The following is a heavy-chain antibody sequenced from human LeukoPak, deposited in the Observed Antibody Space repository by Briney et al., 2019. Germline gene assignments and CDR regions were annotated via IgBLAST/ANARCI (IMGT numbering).Heavy chain of an antibody. CDR2: IYYTGGT. Sequence: SETLSLTCSVSGGSITSSSYYWGWIRQPPEKGLEWIGSIYYTGGTNYSPSLKSRVAISVDTSKNQFSLKLSSVTAADTAVYYCARHGGTRITLVEVYYFDYWGQGTLVTVSS. CDR1: GGSITSSSYY. CDR3: ARHGGTRITLVEVYYFDY. J-gene: IGHJ4*02. V-gene: IGHV4-39*01. D-gene: IGHD4-11*01.